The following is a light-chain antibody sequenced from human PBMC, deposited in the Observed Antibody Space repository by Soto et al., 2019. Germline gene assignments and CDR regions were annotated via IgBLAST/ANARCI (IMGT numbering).Light chain of an antibody. CDR3: SSYTITNTYV. CDR1: SNDVGGYNY. J-gene: IGLJ1*01. V-gene: IGLV2-14*01. Sequence: QSVLTQPASVSGSPGQSITISCTGTSNDVGGYNYVSWCQHHPGKAPKLMIYEVSNRPSGVSNRFSDSKSGTTASLTISGLQAEDEADYYCSSYTITNTYVFGTGTKVTVL. CDR2: EVS.